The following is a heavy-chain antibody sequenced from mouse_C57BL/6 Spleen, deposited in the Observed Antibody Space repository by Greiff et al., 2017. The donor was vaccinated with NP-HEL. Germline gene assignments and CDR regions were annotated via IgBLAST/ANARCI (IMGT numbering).Heavy chain of an antibody. V-gene: IGHV5-17*01. Sequence: EVQLVESGGGLVKPGGSLKLSCAASGFTFSDYGMHLVRQAPEKGLEWVAYISSGRSTIYYADTVKGRFPISRDNAKNTLFLQMTSLRSEDTAMYYCARNSMDYWGQGTSVTVSS. J-gene: IGHJ4*01. CDR1: GFTFSDYG. CDR3: ARNSMDY. CDR2: ISSGRSTI.